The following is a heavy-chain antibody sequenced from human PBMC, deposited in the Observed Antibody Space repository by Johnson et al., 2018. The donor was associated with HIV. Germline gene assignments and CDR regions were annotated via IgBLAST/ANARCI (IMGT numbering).Heavy chain of an antibody. D-gene: IGHD2-8*02. CDR2: ISSSGSTI. CDR1: GFIFSDYY. J-gene: IGHJ3*02. CDR3: AKDPIVLVVYAISAFDI. Sequence: QVQLVESGGGVVQPGRSRRLSCAASGFIFSDYYMSWIRQAPGKGLEWVSYISSSGSTIYYADSVKGRFTISRDNAKNSLYLQMNSLRAEDTAVYYCAKDPIVLVVYAISAFDIWGQGTMVTVSS. V-gene: IGHV3-11*01.